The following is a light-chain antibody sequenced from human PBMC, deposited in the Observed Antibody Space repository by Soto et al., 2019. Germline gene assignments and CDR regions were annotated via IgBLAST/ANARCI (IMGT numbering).Light chain of an antibody. J-gene: IGKJ5*01. CDR2: GAS. CDR1: HDISTF. CDR3: QQANSFPS. V-gene: IGKV1-9*01. Sequence: DIQLTQSPSLLSASIGDRVTITCRASHDISTFLAWYQQKPGKAPKLLISGASSLQSGVPSRFSGSGSGTDFSLNISSLQPEDFATYFCQQANSFPSFGQGTRLEI.